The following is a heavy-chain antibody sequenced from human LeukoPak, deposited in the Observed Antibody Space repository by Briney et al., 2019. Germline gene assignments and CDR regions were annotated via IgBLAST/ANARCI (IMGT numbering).Heavy chain of an antibody. CDR2: ISDSGNT. D-gene: IGHD2-21*01. CDR3: AKAPVTTCRGAYCYPFDY. Sequence: GGSLRLSYAASGFTLGSYAMSWVRQAPGKGLEWVSAISDSGNTYHADSVKGRFTISRDSSKNTLFLQMNRLRPEDAAVYYCAKAPVTTCRGAYCYPFDYWGQGTLVTVSS. V-gene: IGHV3-23*01. J-gene: IGHJ4*02. CDR1: GFTLGSYA.